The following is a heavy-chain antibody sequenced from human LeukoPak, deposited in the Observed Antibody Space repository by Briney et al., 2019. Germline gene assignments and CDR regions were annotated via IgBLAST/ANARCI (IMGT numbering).Heavy chain of an antibody. D-gene: IGHD6-13*01. J-gene: IGHJ3*02. CDR2: FYHSGST. Sequence: SETLSLTCTVSGYSITTGYYWGWIRQPPGKGLEWIGSFYHSGSTYYNPSLKSRVTISVDTSKNQFSLKLTSVTAADTAVYYCARHSGHSSTNDAFDIWGQGTMVIVSS. V-gene: IGHV4-38-2*02. CDR1: GYSITTGYY. CDR3: ARHSGHSSTNDAFDI.